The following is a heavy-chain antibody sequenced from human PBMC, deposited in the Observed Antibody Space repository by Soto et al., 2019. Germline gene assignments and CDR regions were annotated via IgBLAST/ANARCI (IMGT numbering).Heavy chain of an antibody. CDR1: GFTFTSSA. CDR3: AARLTTVTTYAFDI. Sequence: ASVKVSCKASGFTFTSSAMQWVRQARGQRLEWIGWIVVGSGNTNYAQKFQERVTITRDMSTSTAYMELSSLRSEDTAVYYCAARLTTVTTYAFDIWGQGTMVTVSS. CDR2: IVVGSGNT. V-gene: IGHV1-58*02. D-gene: IGHD4-17*01. J-gene: IGHJ3*02.